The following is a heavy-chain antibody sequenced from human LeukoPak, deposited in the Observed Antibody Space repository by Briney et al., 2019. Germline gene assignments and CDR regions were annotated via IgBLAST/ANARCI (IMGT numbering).Heavy chain of an antibody. D-gene: IGHD6-13*01. J-gene: IGHJ4*02. V-gene: IGHV3-21*01. CDR3: TRDRPFSSFDH. Sequence: GGSLKLSCAASGFPFSSHTMNWVRQAPGKGLEWVSSIGGTNGYSFYAHSLKGRFTISRDNAKNSLSLLMNNLRAEDTAVYYCTRDRPFSSFDHWGQGILVAVSS. CDR1: GFPFSSHT. CDR2: IGGTNGYS.